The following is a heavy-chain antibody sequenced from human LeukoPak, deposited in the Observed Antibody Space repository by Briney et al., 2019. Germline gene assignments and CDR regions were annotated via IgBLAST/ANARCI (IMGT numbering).Heavy chain of an antibody. CDR2: ISAYNGNT. Sequence: ASVKVSCKASGYTFTSYGISWVRQAPGQGLEWMGWISAYNGNTNYAQKLQGRVTMTTDISTSTAYMELRSLRSDDTAVYYCARDSPYYDFWSGYPRFDYWGQGTLVTVSS. J-gene: IGHJ4*02. V-gene: IGHV1-18*01. CDR3: ARDSPYYDFWSGYPRFDY. CDR1: GYTFTSYG. D-gene: IGHD3-3*01.